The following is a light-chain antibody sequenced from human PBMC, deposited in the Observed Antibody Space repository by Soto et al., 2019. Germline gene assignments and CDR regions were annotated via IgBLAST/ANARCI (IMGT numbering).Light chain of an antibody. CDR3: QQYDKFST. V-gene: IGKV1-5*01. J-gene: IGKJ1*01. CDR1: QTISVS. CDR2: DAS. Sequence: IQMTQSPSTLSASVGDTVTITCRASQTISVSLAWYQQKPGKAPNLLIYDASTLQGGVPSRFSGSGSGTEFTLTVTSLQPEAFATYLCQQYDKFSTFGHGTKVEIX.